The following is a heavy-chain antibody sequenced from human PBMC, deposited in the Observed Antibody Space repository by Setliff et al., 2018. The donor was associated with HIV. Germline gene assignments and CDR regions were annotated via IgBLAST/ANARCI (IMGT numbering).Heavy chain of an antibody. CDR3: ARAAAGNTGPFDL. V-gene: IGHV4-38-2*01. D-gene: IGHD4-17*01. Sequence: SETLSLTCAVSGYSISSGYYWGWIRQPPGKGLEWVGSIYHSGTTSYNPSLKSRVTMSVDTSKNQFSLKLTSVTASDTAVYYCARAAAGNTGPFDLWGQGSPVTVSS. J-gene: IGHJ4*02. CDR1: GYSISSGYY. CDR2: IYHSGTT.